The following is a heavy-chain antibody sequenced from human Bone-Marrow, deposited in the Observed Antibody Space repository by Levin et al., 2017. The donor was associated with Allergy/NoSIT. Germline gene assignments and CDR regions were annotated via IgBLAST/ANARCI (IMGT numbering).Heavy chain of an antibody. D-gene: IGHD6-19*01. V-gene: IGHV3-9*01. CDR1: GFTFEDFA. CDR2: ISWNGGNI. Sequence: GGSLRLSCTASGFTFEDFAMHWVRQAPGKGLEWVSGISWNGGNIAYADSVKGRFTISRDNAKNSLYLQMNSLRVEDTALYYCTGTRGWYSSYFDPWGQGTLVTVSS. J-gene: IGHJ5*02. CDR3: TGTRGWYSSYFDP.